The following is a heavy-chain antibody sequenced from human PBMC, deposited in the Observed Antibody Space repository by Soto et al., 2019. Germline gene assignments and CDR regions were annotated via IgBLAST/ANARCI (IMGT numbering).Heavy chain of an antibody. D-gene: IGHD3-10*01. CDR1: GFTFSSYA. CDR2: ISGSGGTT. CDR3: AKVDAYNRGYGIDV. J-gene: IGHJ6*02. V-gene: IGHV3-23*01. Sequence: GGSLRLSCAASGFTFSSYAMTWVRQAPGKGLEWVSSISGSGGTTYYADSVKGRFTISRDNSKNTLYLEMNSLRAEDTALHYCAKVDAYNRGYGIDVWGQGTTVTVSS.